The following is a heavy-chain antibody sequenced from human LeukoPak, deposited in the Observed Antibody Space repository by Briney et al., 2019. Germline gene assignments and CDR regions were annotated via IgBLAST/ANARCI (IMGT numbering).Heavy chain of an antibody. Sequence: PETLSLTCTVSAGSISRYYWSWIRQPPGKGLEWIGYIYYSGSTNYNPSLKSRVTISVDTSKNQFSLKLSSVTAADTAVYYCARQGGGFWYFDLWGRGTLVTVSS. CDR3: ARQGGGFWYFDL. V-gene: IGHV4-59*08. CDR2: IYYSGST. CDR1: AGSISRYY. J-gene: IGHJ2*01. D-gene: IGHD6-25*01.